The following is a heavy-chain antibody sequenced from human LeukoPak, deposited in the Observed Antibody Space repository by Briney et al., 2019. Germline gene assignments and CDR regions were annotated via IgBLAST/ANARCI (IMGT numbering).Heavy chain of an antibody. J-gene: IGHJ4*02. V-gene: IGHV1-69*04. Sequence: ASVKVSCKASGGTFSSYAISWMRQAPGQGLEWMGRIIPIFGIANYAQKFQGRVTITADKSTSTAYMELSSLRSEDTAVYYCAVSTGYCSGGSCPLNFDYWGQGTLVTVSS. CDR3: AVSTGYCSGGSCPLNFDY. CDR1: GGTFSSYA. CDR2: IIPIFGIA. D-gene: IGHD2-15*01.